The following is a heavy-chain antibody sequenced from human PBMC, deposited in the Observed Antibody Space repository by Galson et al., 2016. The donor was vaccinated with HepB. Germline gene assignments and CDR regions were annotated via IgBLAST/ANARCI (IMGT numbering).Heavy chain of an antibody. D-gene: IGHD3-9*01. V-gene: IGHV3-66*02. Sequence: SLRLSCAVSEIGSHYINWIRQAPGQGLEWLSVIYNGGTTDYAASVQGRFTISRENPRNTLYLQMDSLKADDTAVYYCARRHTRTSFDRLNDALDIWGRGTMVTVSS. CDR3: ARRHTRTSFDRLNDALDI. CDR2: IYNGGTT. J-gene: IGHJ3*02. CDR1: EIGSHY.